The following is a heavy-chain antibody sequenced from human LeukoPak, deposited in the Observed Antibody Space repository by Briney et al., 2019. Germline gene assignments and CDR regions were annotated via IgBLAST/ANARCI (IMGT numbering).Heavy chain of an antibody. J-gene: IGHJ4*02. CDR1: GFTVSSNY. CDR2: IYSGGST. D-gene: IGHD1-26*01. CDR3: ARELVATTHYFDY. V-gene: IGHV3-66*01. Sequence: PGGSLRPSCAASGFTVSSNYMSWVRQAPGKGLEWVSVIYSGGSTYYADSVKGRFTISRDDSKNTLYLQMNSLRAEDTAVYYCARELVATTHYFDYWGQGTLVTVSS.